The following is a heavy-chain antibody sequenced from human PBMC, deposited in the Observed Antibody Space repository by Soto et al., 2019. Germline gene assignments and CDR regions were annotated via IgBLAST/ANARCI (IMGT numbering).Heavy chain of an antibody. CDR3: ARGLSSPSAAGV. J-gene: IGHJ4*02. CDR2: VHDTGTT. D-gene: IGHD6-6*01. CDR1: GGSVSSGGNY. V-gene: IGHV4-39*01. Sequence: QLQLQESGPGLVKPSETLSLTCAVSGGSVSSGGNYWGWIRQSPGKGLEWIGSVHDTGTTHYNPSLTSRVPISVDTSKNQFSLNVTSVTAADTAVYYCARGLSSPSAAGVWGQGTRVTVSS.